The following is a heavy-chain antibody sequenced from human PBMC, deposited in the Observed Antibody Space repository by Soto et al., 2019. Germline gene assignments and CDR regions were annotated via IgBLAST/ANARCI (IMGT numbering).Heavy chain of an antibody. Sequence: QVQLVESGGGVVQPGRSLRLSCSASGFTFSNYGMHWVRQAPGKGLEWVAIISYDGDNEYYADSVRGRFTISRDNSKNKLYLTTSGLRHEDPAVYYRAKDGGPVYCNSPGCTAKQFDYWAQGDLGTVSS. J-gene: IGHJ4*02. CDR2: ISYDGDNE. CDR3: AKDGGPVYCNSPGCTAKQFDY. CDR1: GFTFSNYG. V-gene: IGHV3-30*18. D-gene: IGHD2-2*01.